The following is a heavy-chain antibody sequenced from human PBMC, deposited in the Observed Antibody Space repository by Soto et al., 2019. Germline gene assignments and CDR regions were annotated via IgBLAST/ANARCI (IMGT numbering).Heavy chain of an antibody. J-gene: IGHJ4*02. CDR1: GGTFSKYS. CDR3: ARDVRDGTNEHLDY. V-gene: IGHV1-69*08. CDR2: IIPVLDIA. Sequence: QVQLVQSGAEVKKPGSSVRVSCKASGGTFSKYSITWVRQAPGHGLEWMGGIIPVLDIANYAQKFQGRVTIAADRSTNTAYMDLSRLTSEDTAVYYCARDVRDGTNEHLDYWGQGTLGTVSS.